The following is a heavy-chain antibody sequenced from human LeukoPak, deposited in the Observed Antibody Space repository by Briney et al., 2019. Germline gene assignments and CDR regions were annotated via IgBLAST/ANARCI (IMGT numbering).Heavy chain of an antibody. CDR1: GFTFSSYA. CDR3: AKDLVAVAGIGYFDL. V-gene: IGHV3-30-3*01. CDR2: ISYDGSNK. J-gene: IGHJ2*01. D-gene: IGHD6-19*01. Sequence: GGSLRLSCAASGFTFSSYAMHWVRQAPGKGLEWVAVISYDGSNKYYADSVKGRFTISRDNSKNTLYLQMNSLRAEDTAVYYCAKDLVAVAGIGYFDLWGRGTLVTVSS.